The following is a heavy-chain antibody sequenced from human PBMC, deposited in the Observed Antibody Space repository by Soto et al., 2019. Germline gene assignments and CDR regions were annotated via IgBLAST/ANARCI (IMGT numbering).Heavy chain of an antibody. J-gene: IGHJ6*02. Sequence: QGQLVESGGGVVQPGRSLRLSCAASGFTFSRYAMHWVRQAPGKGLQWVTIISYDGSNEYYADSVKGRFTISRDNSKNTLYLQMNSLRAEDTAVYYCAKGRGGWRNYGMDVWGQGTTVTVSS. CDR2: ISYDGSNE. D-gene: IGHD6-19*01. V-gene: IGHV3-30*18. CDR3: AKGRGGWRNYGMDV. CDR1: GFTFSRYA.